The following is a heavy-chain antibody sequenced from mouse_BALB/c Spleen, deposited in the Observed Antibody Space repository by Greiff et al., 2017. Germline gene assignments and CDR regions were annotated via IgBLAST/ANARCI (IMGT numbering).Heavy chain of an antibody. CDR2: INPSTGYT. Sequence: QVQLKESGAELAKPGASVKMSCKASGYTFTSYWMHWVKQRPGQGLEWIGYINPSTGYTEYNQKFKDKATLTADKSSSTAYMQLSSLTSEDSAVYYCAIITTPDYWGQGTTLTVSS. CDR3: AIITTPDY. CDR1: GYTFTSYW. V-gene: IGHV1-7*01. D-gene: IGHD1-1*01. J-gene: IGHJ2*01.